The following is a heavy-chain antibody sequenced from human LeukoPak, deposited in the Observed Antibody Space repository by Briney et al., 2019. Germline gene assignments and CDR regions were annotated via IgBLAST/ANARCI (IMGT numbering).Heavy chain of an antibody. CDR3: ARQLPLIAPLGEVRFDP. CDR2: IYPGDSDT. D-gene: IGHD3-10*01. J-gene: IGHJ5*02. Sequence: GESLKISCKGSGYSFTSYWIGWVRQMPGKGLEWMGIIYPGDSDTRYSPSFQGQVTISADKSISTAYLQWSSLKASDTAMYYCARQLPLIAPLGEVRFDPWGQGTLVTVSS. V-gene: IGHV5-51*01. CDR1: GYSFTSYW.